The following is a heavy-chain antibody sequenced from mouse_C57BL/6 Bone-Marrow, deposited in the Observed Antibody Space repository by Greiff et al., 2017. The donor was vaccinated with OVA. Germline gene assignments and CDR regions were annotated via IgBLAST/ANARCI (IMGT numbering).Heavy chain of an antibody. D-gene: IGHD2-3*01. V-gene: IGHV7-1*01. CDR2: SRNKANDYTT. CDR1: GFTFSDFY. CDR3: ARDHRDGFDV. J-gene: IGHJ1*03. Sequence: EVMLVESGGGLVQSGRSLRLSCATSGFTFSDFYMEWVRQAPGKGLEWIAASRNKANDYTTEYSASVKGRFIVSRDTSQSILYLQMNALRAEDTAIYYCARDHRDGFDVWGTGTTVTVSS.